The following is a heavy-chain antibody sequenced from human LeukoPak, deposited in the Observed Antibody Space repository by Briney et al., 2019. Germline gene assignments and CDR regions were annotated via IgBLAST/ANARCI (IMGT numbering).Heavy chain of an antibody. J-gene: IGHJ4*02. Sequence: PSETLSLTCAVYGGSFSGYYWSWIRQPPGKGLEWIGEINHSGSTNYNPSLKSRVTISVDTSKNQFSLKLSSVTAADTAVYYCARTYYDFWSAPYGYWGQGTLVTVSS. CDR2: INHSGST. V-gene: IGHV4-34*01. CDR3: ARTYYDFWSAPYGY. D-gene: IGHD3-3*01. CDR1: GGSFSGYY.